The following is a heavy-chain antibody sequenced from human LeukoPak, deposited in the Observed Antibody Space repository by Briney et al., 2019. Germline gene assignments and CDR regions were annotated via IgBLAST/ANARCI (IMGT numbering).Heavy chain of an antibody. J-gene: IGHJ4*02. CDR1: GYTFTGYY. D-gene: IGHD3-10*01. V-gene: IGHV1-2*02. CDR3: ARVRWFGESYYFDY. Sequence: GASGKVSCKASGYTFTGYYMHWVRQAPGQGLEWMGWINPNSGGTNYAQKFQGRVTMTRDTSISTAYMELSRLRSDDTAVYYCARVRWFGESYYFDYWGQGTLVTVSS. CDR2: INPNSGGT.